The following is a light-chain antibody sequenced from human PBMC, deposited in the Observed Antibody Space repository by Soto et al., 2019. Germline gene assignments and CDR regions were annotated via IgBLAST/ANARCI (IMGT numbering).Light chain of an antibody. V-gene: IGKV1-27*01. CDR3: QKYNSAPSLT. CDR1: QGISNY. J-gene: IGKJ4*01. Sequence: DIQMTQSPSSLSASVGDRVTITCRASQGISNYLAWYQQKPGKVPKLLIYAASTLQSGVPSRFSGSGSGTDFPLTIGSLQPEDVATYYCQKYNSAPSLTFGGGTKVEIK. CDR2: AAS.